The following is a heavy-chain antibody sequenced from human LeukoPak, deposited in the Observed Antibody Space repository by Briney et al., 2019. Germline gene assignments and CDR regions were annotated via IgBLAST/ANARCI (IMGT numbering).Heavy chain of an antibody. J-gene: IGHJ4*02. CDR3: AKGGFGRPFDY. D-gene: IGHD3-10*01. CDR2: ISSSGSTI. Sequence: GGSLRLSCAASGFTFSSYEMNWVRQAPGKGLEWVSYISSSGSTIYYADSVKGRFTISRDNAKNSLSLQMNSLRAEDTAVYYCAKGGFGRPFDYWGQGTLVTVSS. CDR1: GFTFSSYE. V-gene: IGHV3-48*03.